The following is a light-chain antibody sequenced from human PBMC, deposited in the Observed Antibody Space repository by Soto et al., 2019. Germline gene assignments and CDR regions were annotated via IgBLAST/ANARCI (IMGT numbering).Light chain of an antibody. Sequence: EIVLTQSPGTLSLSPGERATLSCRADQSVSSSYLAWYQQKPGQGPRLLIYGTSSRATGIPDRFRGSGSGKDFTLTISRLEPEDFAVYYCQQYGSSPYTFGQGTKLEIK. V-gene: IGKV3-20*01. CDR3: QQYGSSPYT. CDR2: GTS. J-gene: IGKJ2*01. CDR1: QSVSSSY.